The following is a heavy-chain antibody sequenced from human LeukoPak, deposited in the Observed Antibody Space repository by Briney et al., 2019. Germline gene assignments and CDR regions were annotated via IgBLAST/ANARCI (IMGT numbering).Heavy chain of an antibody. CDR2: IRYGGSN. D-gene: IGHD3-22*01. Sequence: GGSLRLSCAASGFTFSTYGMHWVRQAPGKGLEWVAFIRYGGSNNYADSVKGRFTISRDNSKNTLYLQMNSLRAEDTAVYYCARDSYDGSGYYDYWGQGTLVTVSS. CDR1: GFTFSTYG. V-gene: IGHV3-30*02. J-gene: IGHJ4*02. CDR3: ARDSYDGSGYYDY.